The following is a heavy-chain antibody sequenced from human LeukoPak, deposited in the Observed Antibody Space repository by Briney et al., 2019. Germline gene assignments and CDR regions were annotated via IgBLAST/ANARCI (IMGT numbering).Heavy chain of an antibody. CDR1: GFTFSSYE. J-gene: IGHJ4*02. CDR2: ISGSGSTI. CDR3: ATWYYYDSSGYPLVDY. D-gene: IGHD3-22*01. Sequence: GGSLRLSCAASGFTFSSYEMNWVRQAPGKGLEWVSYISGSGSTIYYAGSVKGRFTISRDNAKNSLYLQMNSLGAEDTAVYYCATWYYYDSSGYPLVDYWGQGTLVTVSS. V-gene: IGHV3-48*03.